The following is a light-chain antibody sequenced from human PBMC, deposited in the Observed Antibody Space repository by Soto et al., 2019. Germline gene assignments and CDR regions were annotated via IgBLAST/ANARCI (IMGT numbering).Light chain of an antibody. V-gene: IGKV1-5*03. CDR3: QQYYTYWT. J-gene: IGKJ1*01. CDR1: QSISSY. Sequence: DIQMTQSPSSLSASVGDRVTITCRASQSISSYLNWYQQKPGKAPKLLIYKASTLKSGVPSRFSGSGSGTEFTLTISSLQPDDFATYYCQQYYTYWTFGQGTKVDI. CDR2: KAS.